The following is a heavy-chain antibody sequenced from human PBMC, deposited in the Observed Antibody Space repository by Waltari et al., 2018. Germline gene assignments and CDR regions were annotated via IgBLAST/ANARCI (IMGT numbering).Heavy chain of an antibody. V-gene: IGHV3-43*02. Sequence: EVQLVESGGGVVQPGGSLRLSCAASGFTFADYAMHWVRQAPGKGLDWVYLISGHGGSTYYADSVKCRFTISRDNSKISLYLQMNSLRTEDTALYYCARYMFKALYEPKMDYWGQGTLVTVSS. CDR2: ISGHGGST. CDR1: GFTFADYA. CDR3: ARYMFKALYEPKMDY. D-gene: IGHD3-10*02. J-gene: IGHJ4*02.